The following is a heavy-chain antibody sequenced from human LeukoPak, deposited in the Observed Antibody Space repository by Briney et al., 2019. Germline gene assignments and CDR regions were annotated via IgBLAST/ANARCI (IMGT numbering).Heavy chain of an antibody. CDR1: GFTFSSYA. J-gene: IGHJ3*02. CDR3: ARDPPDYALGAFDI. Sequence: GSLRLSCAASGFTFSSYAMHWVRQAPGKGLEWVAVISYDGSNKYYADSVKGRFTISRDNSKNTLYLQMNSLRAEDTAVYYCARDPPDYALGAFDIWGQGTMVTVSS. V-gene: IGHV3-30-3*01. D-gene: IGHD4-17*01. CDR2: ISYDGSNK.